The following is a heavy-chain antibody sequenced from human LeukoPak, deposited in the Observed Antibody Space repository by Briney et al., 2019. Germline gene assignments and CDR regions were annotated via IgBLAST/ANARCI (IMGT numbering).Heavy chain of an antibody. Sequence: PGRSLRLSCAASGFTFSSYGMHWVRQAPGKGLEWVAVIWYDGSNKYYADSVKGRFTISRDNSKNTLYLQMNSLRAEDTAVYYCARGWFEVHHYFQHWGQGTLVTVSS. CDR2: IWYDGSNK. V-gene: IGHV3-33*01. CDR1: GFTFSSYG. CDR3: ARGWFEVHHYFQH. J-gene: IGHJ1*01. D-gene: IGHD3-10*01.